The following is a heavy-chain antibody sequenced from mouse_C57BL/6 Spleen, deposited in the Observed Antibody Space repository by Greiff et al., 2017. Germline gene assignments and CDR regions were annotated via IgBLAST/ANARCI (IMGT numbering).Heavy chain of an antibody. CDR3: ARKTLYGDYFDY. V-gene: IGHV2-2*01. J-gene: IGHJ2*01. D-gene: IGHD1-1*01. Sequence: QVQLKESGPGLVQPSQSLSITCTVSGFSLTSYGVHWVRQSPGKGLEWLGVIWSGGSTDYNAAFISRLSISKDNSKSQVFFKMNSLQADDTAIYYCARKTLYGDYFDYWGQGTTLTVSS. CDR2: IWSGGST. CDR1: GFSLTSYG.